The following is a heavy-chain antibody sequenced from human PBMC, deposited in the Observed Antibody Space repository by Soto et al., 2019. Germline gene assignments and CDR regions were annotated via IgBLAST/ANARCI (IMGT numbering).Heavy chain of an antibody. V-gene: IGHV1-69*01. J-gene: IGHJ2*01. CDR3: AGHPTALSSYVDYGHWSFDP. CDR2: ILPIFGTA. D-gene: IGHD4-17*01. CDR1: GGTCSSYA. Sequence: QVQLVQSGAEVKKPGSSVKVSCKASGGTCSSYAISWVRQAPGQVLEWMGGILPIFGTANYAQKFQGIVTMTADESSSTADMALSSRSSEDTAVYFCAGHPTALSSYVDYGHWSFDPWGRGTLVTVSA.